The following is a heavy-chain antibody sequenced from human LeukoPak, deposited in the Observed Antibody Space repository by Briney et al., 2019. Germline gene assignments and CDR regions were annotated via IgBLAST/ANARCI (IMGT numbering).Heavy chain of an antibody. J-gene: IGHJ4*02. D-gene: IGHD2-2*01. V-gene: IGHV4-39*01. CDR1: GGSISSSSYY. Sequence: PSETLSLTCTVSGGSISSSSYYRGWIRQPPGKGLEWIGSIYYSGSTYYNPSLKSRVTISVDTSKNQFSLKLSSVTAADTAVYYCARLKNYYATFDYWGQGTLVTVSS. CDR3: ARLKNYYATFDY. CDR2: IYYSGST.